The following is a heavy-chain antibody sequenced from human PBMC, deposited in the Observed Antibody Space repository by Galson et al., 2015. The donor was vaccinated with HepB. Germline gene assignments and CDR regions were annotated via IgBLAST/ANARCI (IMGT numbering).Heavy chain of an antibody. D-gene: IGHD2-15*01. CDR2: ISAIGNT. CDR1: AYTLTTYA. CDR3: ARYCSDGNSNFQPDGFDI. V-gene: IGHV1-3*01. J-gene: IGHJ3*02. Sequence: SVKVSCKASAYTLTTYAMHWVRQAPGQALEWIGWISAIGNTRYSQRVQSRVAITRDTSANTVYLELSSLRSEDTGVYYCARYCSDGNSNFQPDGFDIWGQWTMVTVSS.